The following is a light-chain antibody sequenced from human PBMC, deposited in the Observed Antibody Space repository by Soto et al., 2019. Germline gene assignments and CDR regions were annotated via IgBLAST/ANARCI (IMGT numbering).Light chain of an antibody. CDR1: QDISNY. V-gene: IGKV1-33*01. J-gene: IGKJ2*01. Sequence: DIQMTQSPSSLSASVGDRVTITCQASQDISNYLNWYQQKPGKAPKLLIYDASNLETGVPSRFSGSGSGTDFTFAIRSLQPEDIATYYCQQYDNRPYSFGQGTKREIK. CDR3: QQYDNRPYS. CDR2: DAS.